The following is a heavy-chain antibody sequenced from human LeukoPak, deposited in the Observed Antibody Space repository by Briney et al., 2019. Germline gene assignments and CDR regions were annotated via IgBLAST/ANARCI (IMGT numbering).Heavy chain of an antibody. Sequence: ASVKVSCKASGYTLNKFGMSWVRQAPGQGLEWLGWINTYNGKTKLGEKFQGRVTMTTDTSTSAVYMELTSLRTDDTAVYFCARDTPQHLKRFDYWGPGTLVTVSS. D-gene: IGHD6-13*01. CDR1: GYTLNKFG. CDR2: INTYNGKT. CDR3: ARDTPQHLKRFDY. V-gene: IGHV1-18*01. J-gene: IGHJ4*02.